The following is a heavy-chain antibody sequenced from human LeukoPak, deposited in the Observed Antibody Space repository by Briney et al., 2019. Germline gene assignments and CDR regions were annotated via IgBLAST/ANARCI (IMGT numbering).Heavy chain of an antibody. D-gene: IGHD2-21*02. CDR2: ISSSGSTI. Sequence: GGSLRLSCAASGFTFSDYYMSWIRQAPGKGLEWVSYISSSGSTIYYADSVKGRFTISRDTAKNSLYLQINSLRAEDTAVYYCARTTYCGGDCYSSDFQHGGQGTLVTVSS. V-gene: IGHV3-11*01. CDR1: GFTFSDYY. CDR3: ARTTYCGGDCYSSDFQH. J-gene: IGHJ1*01.